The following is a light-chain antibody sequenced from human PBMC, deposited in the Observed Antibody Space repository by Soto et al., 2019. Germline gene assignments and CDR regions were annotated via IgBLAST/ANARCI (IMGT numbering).Light chain of an antibody. CDR3: TSYTNSDTYV. V-gene: IGLV2-14*01. CDR1: SSDIGNYNY. J-gene: IGLJ1*01. Sequence: QSALTQPASVSGSPGQSITISCIGTSSDIGNYNYVSWYQQHPGKAPKLMIYDVSYRPSGVSNRFSGSKSGNTASLTISGLQAEDEAEYYCTSYTNSDTYVFGIGTKVNRP. CDR2: DVS.